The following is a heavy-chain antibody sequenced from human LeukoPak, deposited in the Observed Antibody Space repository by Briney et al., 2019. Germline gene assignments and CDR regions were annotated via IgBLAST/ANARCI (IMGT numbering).Heavy chain of an antibody. V-gene: IGHV4-59*01. CDR1: SGSINIYY. CDR3: ARGPGGGSYSDAFDI. CDR2: ISYSGST. D-gene: IGHD1-26*01. J-gene: IGHJ3*02. Sequence: PSETLSLTCTVSSGSINIYYWSWIRQPPGKGLEWIAYISYSGSTSYNPSLKSRVTISINTSKNQFSLKLSTVTAADTAVYYCARGPGGGSYSDAFDIWGQGTMVTVSS.